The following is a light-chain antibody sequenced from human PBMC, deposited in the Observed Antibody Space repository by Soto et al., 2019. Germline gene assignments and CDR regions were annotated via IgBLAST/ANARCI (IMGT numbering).Light chain of an antibody. CDR2: GAS. CDR3: QQYANLYT. J-gene: IGKJ2*01. Sequence: ETVLTQSPGPLSLSPGERATLSCRASQSVSSNYLAWYQQKPGQAPRLLIYGASNRATGIPDRFSGSGAGTDFPLTISRLEPEDLAVYHCQQYANLYTFGQGTKLEIK. V-gene: IGKV3-20*01. CDR1: QSVSSNY.